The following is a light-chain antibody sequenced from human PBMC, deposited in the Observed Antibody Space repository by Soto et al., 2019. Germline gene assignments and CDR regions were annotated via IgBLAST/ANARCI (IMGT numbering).Light chain of an antibody. CDR3: RQATKYPWT. CDR2: KVS. J-gene: IGKJ1*01. Sequence: EIVVTQTPLSSPVALGQAASISCRSSQSLVHKDGNTYLSWFHQRPGQPPRLLIYKVSVRFSGVPDRFSGSGAGTDFTLTISRVETEDVGVYYCRQATKYPWTFGQGTKVEIK. CDR1: QSLVHKDGNTY. V-gene: IGKV2-24*01.